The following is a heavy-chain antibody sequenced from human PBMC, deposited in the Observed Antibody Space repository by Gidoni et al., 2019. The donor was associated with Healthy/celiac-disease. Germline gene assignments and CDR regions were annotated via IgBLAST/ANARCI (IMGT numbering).Heavy chain of an antibody. D-gene: IGHD3-9*01. CDR2: IYYSGST. CDR1: GCSISSYY. V-gene: IGHV4-59*01. J-gene: IGHJ2*01. Sequence: QVQLQESGPGLVKPSETLSLTCTVSGCSISSYYWSWIRQPPGKGLEWIGYIYYSGSTNYNPSLKSRVTISVDTSKNQFSLKLSSVTAADTAVYYCARENYDILTGPWYFDLWGRGTLVTVSS. CDR3: ARENYDILTGPWYFDL.